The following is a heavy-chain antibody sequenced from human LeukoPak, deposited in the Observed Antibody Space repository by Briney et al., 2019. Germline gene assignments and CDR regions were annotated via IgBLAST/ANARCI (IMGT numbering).Heavy chain of an antibody. CDR2: IIIIFGTA. V-gene: IGHV1-69*05. Sequence: EASVKLSCKASGGTFSSYTTSWVRQAPGQGLEWMGGIIIIFGTANYAQKFQGRVTITTDESTSTAYMELSSLRSEDTAVYYCAREPYYGSGRLNDDFDIWGQGTTVTVSS. CDR1: GGTFSSYT. CDR3: AREPYYGSGRLNDDFDI. D-gene: IGHD3-10*01. J-gene: IGHJ3*02.